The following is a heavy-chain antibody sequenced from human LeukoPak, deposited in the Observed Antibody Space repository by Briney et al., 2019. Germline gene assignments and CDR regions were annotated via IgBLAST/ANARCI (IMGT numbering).Heavy chain of an antibody. V-gene: IGHV3-30*02. CDR3: AKHYYGSGSQKYYFDY. CDR2: VRNDGSDK. CDR1: GFTFSSYS. Sequence: PGGSLRLSCAASGFTFSSYSMNWVRQAPGKGLEWVTMVRNDGSDKYYADSVKGRFTISRDNSKNTLYLQMNSLRPEDTAVYYCAKHYYGSGSQKYYFDYWGQGTLVTVSS. J-gene: IGHJ4*02. D-gene: IGHD3-10*01.